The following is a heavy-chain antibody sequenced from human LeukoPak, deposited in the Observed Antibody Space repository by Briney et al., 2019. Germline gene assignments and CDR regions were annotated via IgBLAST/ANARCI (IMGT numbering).Heavy chain of an antibody. Sequence: PSETLSLTCAVYGGSLSHYYWSWIRQPPGKGLEWIGEINHSGSTNYNPSLKSRVTISVEMSKNQFSLELTSETAADTAVYYCARGPASGSNFAWFDPWGQGTLVTVAS. V-gene: IGHV4-34*01. J-gene: IGHJ5*02. CDR3: ARGPASGSNFAWFDP. CDR1: GGSLSHYY. D-gene: IGHD3-10*01. CDR2: INHSGST.